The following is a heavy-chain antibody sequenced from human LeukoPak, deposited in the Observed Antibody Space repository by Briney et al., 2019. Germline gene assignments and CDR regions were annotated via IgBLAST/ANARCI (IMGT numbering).Heavy chain of an antibody. J-gene: IGHJ4*02. Sequence: SETLSLTCTVSGASISSHYWSWIRLPAGKGLEWIGRIHTIGNTNYNPSLKSRVTISLDKSKNQLSLKLSSLTAADTAVYYRARDAALSWYGLYFDYWGQGAVVTVSS. D-gene: IGHD6-13*01. CDR2: IHTIGNT. CDR3: ARDAALSWYGLYFDY. V-gene: IGHV4-4*07. CDR1: GASISSHY.